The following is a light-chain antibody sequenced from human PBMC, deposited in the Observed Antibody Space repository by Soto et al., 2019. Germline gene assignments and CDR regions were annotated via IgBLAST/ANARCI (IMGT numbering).Light chain of an antibody. Sequence: EIVLTQSPGTLSLSPGERATLSCRASQSVSRDYLAWYQQKPGQAPRFLIYGASNRATGIRDRFSGSGSGTDFTLTISRLEPEDFAVYYCQQYGSSPLTFGQGTKVEIK. CDR3: QQYGSSPLT. CDR1: QSVSRDY. CDR2: GAS. J-gene: IGKJ1*01. V-gene: IGKV3-20*01.